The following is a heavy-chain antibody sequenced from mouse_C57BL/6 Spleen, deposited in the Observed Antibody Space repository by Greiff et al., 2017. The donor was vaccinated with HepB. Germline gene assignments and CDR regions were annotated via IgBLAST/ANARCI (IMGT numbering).Heavy chain of an antibody. J-gene: IGHJ3*01. D-gene: IGHD1-1*01. CDR2: IYPGDGDT. CDR1: GYAFSSSW. Sequence: VQLQQSGPELVKPGASVKISCKASGYAFSSSWMNWVKQRPGKGLEWIGRIYPGDGDTNYNGKFKGKATLTADKSSSTAYMQLSSLTSEDSAVYFCARTTTVVSHGGFAYWGQGTLVTVSA. CDR3: ARTTTVVSHGGFAY. V-gene: IGHV1-82*01.